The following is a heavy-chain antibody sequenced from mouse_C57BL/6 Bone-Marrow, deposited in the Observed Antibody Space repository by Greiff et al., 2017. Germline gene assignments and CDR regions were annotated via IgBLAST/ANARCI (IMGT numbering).Heavy chain of an antibody. J-gene: IGHJ3*01. Sequence: VQLQQPGAELVKPGASVKLSCKASGYTFTSYWMHWVKQRPGQGLEWIGMIHPNSGSTNYNEKFKSKATLTVDKSSSTAYMQLSSLTSEDSAVYYCAIYYGNYAGFAYWGQGTLVTVSA. CDR2: IHPNSGST. CDR3: AIYYGNYAGFAY. V-gene: IGHV1-64*01. D-gene: IGHD2-1*01. CDR1: GYTFTSYW.